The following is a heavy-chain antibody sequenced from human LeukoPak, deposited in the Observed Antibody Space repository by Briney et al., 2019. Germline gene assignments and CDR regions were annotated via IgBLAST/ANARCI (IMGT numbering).Heavy chain of an antibody. D-gene: IGHD2-15*01. J-gene: IGHJ3*02. V-gene: IGHV3-48*03. Sequence: GGSLRLSXAASGFTFSSYEMNWVRQAPGKGLEWVSYISSSGSTIYYADSVKGRFTISRDNAKNSLYLQMNSLRAEDTAVYYCARGWRGAFDIWGQGTMVTVSS. CDR2: ISSSGSTI. CDR1: GFTFSSYE. CDR3: ARGWRGAFDI.